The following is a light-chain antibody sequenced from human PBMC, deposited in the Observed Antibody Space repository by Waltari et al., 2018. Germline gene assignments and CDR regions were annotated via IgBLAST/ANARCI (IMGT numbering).Light chain of an antibody. Sequence: EIVLTQSPGTLSLSPGESATLSCRTSQSVTRALAWYQQKPGQAPRLLIYGPSNRATGIPDRFSGSGSGTDFSLTISSLEPEDFAVYYCQHYLRLPVTFGQGTKVEVK. CDR1: QSVTRA. CDR2: GPS. V-gene: IGKV3-20*01. CDR3: QHYLRLPVT. J-gene: IGKJ1*01.